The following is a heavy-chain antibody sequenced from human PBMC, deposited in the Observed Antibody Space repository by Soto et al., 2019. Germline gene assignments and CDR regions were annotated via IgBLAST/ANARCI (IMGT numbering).Heavy chain of an antibody. J-gene: IGHJ4*02. D-gene: IGHD3-22*01. CDR1: GFTFDSYT. CDR3: ARVGADDSSGSHPLDF. CDR2: ISGSRYYI. V-gene: IGHV3-21*01. Sequence: VQLVESGGDLVKPGGSLRLSCAASGFTFDSYTMNWVRQAPGKGLEWVSSISGSRYYIYYADSVKGRFTISRDNAKIPLDLQMNDLRAEDTAVYYCARVGADDSSGSHPLDFWGQGTLVTVSS.